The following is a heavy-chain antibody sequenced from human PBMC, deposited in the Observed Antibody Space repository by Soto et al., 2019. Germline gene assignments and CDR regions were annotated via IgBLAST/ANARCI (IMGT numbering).Heavy chain of an antibody. Sequence: PSETLSLTCTVSGYSISSYYWNWIRQPAGKALEWIGRISTSGSTIFNPSLESRVTMSVDTSQNQFSLKLSSVTAADTAVYYCARALPFGDIWDDYYTPYAMDVWGQGTTVTVSS. J-gene: IGHJ6*02. V-gene: IGHV4-4*07. CDR2: ISTSGST. CDR1: GYSISSYY. CDR3: ARALPFGDIWDDYYTPYAMDV. D-gene: IGHD3-3*01.